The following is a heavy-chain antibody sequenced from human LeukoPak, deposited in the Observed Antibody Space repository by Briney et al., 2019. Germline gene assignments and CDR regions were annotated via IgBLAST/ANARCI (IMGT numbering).Heavy chain of an antibody. V-gene: IGHV1-69*13. CDR1: GGTFSSYA. J-gene: IGHJ6*02. CDR3: ARASGAAAAPGQNYYYYGMDV. D-gene: IGHD6-13*01. Sequence: GASVKVSCKASGGTFSSYAISWVRQAPGQGLEWMGGIIPIFGTANFAQKFKGRVTITADESTSTAYMELSSLRSEDTAVYYCARASGAAAAPGQNYYYYGMDVWGQGTTVTVSS. CDR2: IIPIFGTA.